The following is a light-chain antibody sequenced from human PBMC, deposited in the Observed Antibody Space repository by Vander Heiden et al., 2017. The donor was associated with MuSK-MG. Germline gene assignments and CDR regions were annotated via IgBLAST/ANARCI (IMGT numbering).Light chain of an antibody. CDR2: GNS. Sequence: HSVLAHPPSVSGTPRQRVTISCTGSSSNIGAGYDVHWYQQLPGTAPKLLIYGNSNRPSGVPDRFSGSKSGTSASLAITGLQAEDEADYYCQSYDSSLSGSGVFGGGTKLTVL. J-gene: IGLJ2*01. CDR1: SSNIGAGYD. CDR3: QSYDSSLSGSGV. V-gene: IGLV1-40*01.